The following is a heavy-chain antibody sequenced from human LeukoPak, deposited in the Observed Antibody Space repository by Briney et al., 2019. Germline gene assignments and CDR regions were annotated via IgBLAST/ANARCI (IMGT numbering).Heavy chain of an antibody. J-gene: IGHJ5*02. CDR1: GYSISSGYY. Sequence: SETLSLTCTVSGYSISSGYYWGWIRQPPGKGLEWIGSIYHSGSTYYNPSLKSRVTISVDTSKNQFSLKLSSVTAAGTAVYYCARRSRGYSYGYGYNWFDPWGQGTLVTVSS. D-gene: IGHD5-18*01. CDR3: ARRSRGYSYGYGYNWFDP. CDR2: IYHSGST. V-gene: IGHV4-38-2*02.